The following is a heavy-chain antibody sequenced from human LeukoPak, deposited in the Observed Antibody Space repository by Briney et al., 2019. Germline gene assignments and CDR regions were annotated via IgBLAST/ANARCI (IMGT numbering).Heavy chain of an antibody. V-gene: IGHV3-23*01. J-gene: IGHJ4*02. D-gene: IGHD3-10*01. CDR2: ISYTGADT. CDR3: GYGSGSYFPRYYFGY. Sequence: GGSLRLSCAVSGFTFSSYPMSWVRQAPGKGLEWVSAISYTGADTFYADSVKGRFTISRDNSKHTLYLQLDRLRVEDTAVYYCGYGSGSYFPRYYFGYWGQGALVIVSS. CDR1: GFTFSSYP.